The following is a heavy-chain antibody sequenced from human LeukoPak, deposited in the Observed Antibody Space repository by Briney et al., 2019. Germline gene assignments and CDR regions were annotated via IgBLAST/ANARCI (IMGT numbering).Heavy chain of an antibody. J-gene: IGHJ4*02. CDR2: ISYDGSNK. CDR1: GFTFSSYG. CDR3: ATPIYGDYDAFDY. V-gene: IGHV3-30*03. Sequence: GGSLRLSCAASGFTFSSYGMHWVRQAPGKGLEWVAVISYDGSNKYYADSVKGRFTISRDNSKNTPYLQMNSLRAEDTAVYYCATPIYGDYDAFDYWGQGTLVTVSS. D-gene: IGHD4-17*01.